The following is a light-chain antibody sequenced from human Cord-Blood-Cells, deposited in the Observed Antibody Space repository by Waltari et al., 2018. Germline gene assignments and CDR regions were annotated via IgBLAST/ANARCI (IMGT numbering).Light chain of an antibody. CDR3: CSYAGSSTLV. V-gene: IGLV2-23*01. CDR2: EGS. CDR1: SSDVGSYNL. Sequence: QSALTQPASVSGSPGQSFTISCTGTSSDVGSYNLVSWYQQHPGKAPKLMIYEGSKRPSGVSNRFSGSKAGNTASLTISGLQAEDEADYYCCSYAGSSTLVFGGGTKLTV. J-gene: IGLJ2*01.